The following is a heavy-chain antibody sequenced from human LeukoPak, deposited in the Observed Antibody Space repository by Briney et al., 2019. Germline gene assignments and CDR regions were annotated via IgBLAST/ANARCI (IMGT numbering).Heavy chain of an antibody. CDR1: GFTFSSYS. V-gene: IGHV3-48*01. J-gene: IGHJ6*03. Sequence: SGGSLRLSCAASGFTFSSYSMNWVRQAPGKGLEWVSYISSSSSTIYYADSVKGRFTISRDNAKNSLYLQMNSLRAEDTAVYYCARDRGTGGDYAYYYYYMDVWGKGPTVTVSS. D-gene: IGHD4-17*01. CDR2: ISSSSSTI. CDR3: ARDRGTGGDYAYYYYYMDV.